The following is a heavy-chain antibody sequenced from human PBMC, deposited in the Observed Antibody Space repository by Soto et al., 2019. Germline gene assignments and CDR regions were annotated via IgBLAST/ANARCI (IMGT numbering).Heavy chain of an antibody. Sequence: QVQLQESGPGLVKPSETLSLTCTVSGASISSYYWNWIRQPPGKGLEWIGYIYYNGSTNYNPSLKRRLTMSVDTSKHHFSLNLSSVTAADTAVYYCAREPYSSSSVRPFDIWGQGTMVTVSS. J-gene: IGHJ3*02. CDR1: GASISSYY. CDR3: AREPYSSSSVRPFDI. CDR2: IYYNGST. D-gene: IGHD6-6*01. V-gene: IGHV4-59*01.